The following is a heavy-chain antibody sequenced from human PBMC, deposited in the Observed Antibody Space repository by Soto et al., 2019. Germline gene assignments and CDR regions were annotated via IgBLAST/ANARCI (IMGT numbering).Heavy chain of an antibody. Sequence: ASLKVSCKASGYSFTSYDINWVRQATGQGLEWMGWMNPNSGNTGYAQKFQGRVTMTRNTSISTAYMELSSLRSEDTAVYYCARGPTVTTGYYYYYYMDVWGKGTTVTVSS. V-gene: IGHV1-8*01. J-gene: IGHJ6*03. CDR1: GYSFTSYD. CDR2: MNPNSGNT. D-gene: IGHD4-4*01. CDR3: ARGPTVTTGYYYYYYMDV.